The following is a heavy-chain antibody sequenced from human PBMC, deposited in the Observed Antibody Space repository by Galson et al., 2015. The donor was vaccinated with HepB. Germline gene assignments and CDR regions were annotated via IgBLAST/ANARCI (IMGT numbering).Heavy chain of an antibody. V-gene: IGHV3-7*01. CDR3: ARSQGDYGSGSYYPPYFDY. CDR1: GFTFSSYW. Sequence: SLRLSCAASGFTFSSYWMSWVRQAPGKGLEWVANIKQDGSEKYYVDSVKGRFTISRDNSKNTLYLQMNSLRAEDTAVYYCARSQGDYGSGSYYPPYFDYWGQGTLVTISS. CDR2: IKQDGSEK. J-gene: IGHJ4*02. D-gene: IGHD3-10*01.